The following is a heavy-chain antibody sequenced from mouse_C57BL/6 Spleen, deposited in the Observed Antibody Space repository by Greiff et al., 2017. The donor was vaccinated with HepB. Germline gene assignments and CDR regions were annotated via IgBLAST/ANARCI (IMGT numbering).Heavy chain of an antibody. D-gene: IGHD1-1*01. CDR2: INYDGSST. Sequence: EVQRVESEGGLVQPGRSMKLSCTASGFTFSDYYMAWVRQVPEKGLEWVANINYDGSSTYYLDSLKSRFIISRDNAKNILYLQMSSLKSEDTATYYCARGRYYGYYFDYWGQGTTLTVSS. CDR3: ARGRYYGYYFDY. CDR1: GFTFSDYY. V-gene: IGHV5-16*01. J-gene: IGHJ2*01.